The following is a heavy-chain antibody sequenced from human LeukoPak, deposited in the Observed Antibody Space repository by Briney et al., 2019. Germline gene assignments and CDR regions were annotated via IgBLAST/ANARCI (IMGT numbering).Heavy chain of an antibody. D-gene: IGHD2-15*01. CDR2: ISHTSEYT. CDR3: ARASYCSGGSCYSGIFDY. Sequence: GGSLRLSCAASGFTFSSYTMSWVRQAPGKGLEWVSAISHTSEYTYHADSVKGRFTISRDNSKNTLYLQMNSLRAEDTAVYYCARASYCSGGSCYSGIFDYWGQGTLVTVSS. CDR1: GFTFSSYT. V-gene: IGHV3-23*01. J-gene: IGHJ4*02.